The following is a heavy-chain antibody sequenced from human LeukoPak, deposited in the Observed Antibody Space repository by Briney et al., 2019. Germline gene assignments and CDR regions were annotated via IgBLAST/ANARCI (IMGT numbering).Heavy chain of an antibody. D-gene: IGHD2-15*01. CDR3: ARGWGYCSGGNCYFTYFDY. Sequence: PSETLSLTCTVSGGSISSYYWSWIRQPPGKGLEWIGYIDYRGTTNYNTSLKSRVTISVDPSKSQFSLRLSSVTAADTAVYYCARGWGYCSGGNCYFTYFDYWGQGALVTVSS. V-gene: IGHV4-59*01. J-gene: IGHJ4*02. CDR2: IDYRGTT. CDR1: GGSISSYY.